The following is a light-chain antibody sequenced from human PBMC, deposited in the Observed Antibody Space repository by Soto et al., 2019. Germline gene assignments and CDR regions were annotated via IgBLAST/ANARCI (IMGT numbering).Light chain of an antibody. Sequence: DIVMTQSPDSLAVSLGERATINCKSSQSILYSSNNKNYLAWFQQKPGQPPKLLIYWASTRESGVPDRFSGSGSGTDFTLTISSLQAEDVAVYYCQQYDGTPFTFGPGTKVDI. CDR1: QSILYSSNNKNY. J-gene: IGKJ3*01. V-gene: IGKV4-1*01. CDR2: WAS. CDR3: QQYDGTPFT.